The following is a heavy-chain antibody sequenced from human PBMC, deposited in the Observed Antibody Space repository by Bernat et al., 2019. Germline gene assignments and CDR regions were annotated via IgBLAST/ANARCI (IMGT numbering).Heavy chain of an antibody. V-gene: IGHV4-39*01. CDR1: GGSISITSYY. CDR3: ARRGGVTTDYYYMDV. D-gene: IGHD4-17*01. J-gene: IGHJ6*03. CDR2: VYYSGTT. Sequence: QMQLEESGPGLLKPSETLSLNCSVSGGSISITSYYWGWVRQPPGEGLEWIGTVYYSGTTNFSPSLKSRATISVDTSKNQFSLKLSSVTAIDTAVYYCARRGGVTTDYYYMDVWGKGTTVTVSS.